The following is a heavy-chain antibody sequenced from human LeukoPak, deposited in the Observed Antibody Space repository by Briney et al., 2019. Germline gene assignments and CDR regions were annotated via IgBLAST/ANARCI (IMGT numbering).Heavy chain of an antibody. CDR3: ARARSTVTKFYYYYYGMDV. Sequence: SEPLSLTCAVYGGSFSGYYWSWIRQPPGKGLEWIGEINHSASTNYNPYLKGRVTISVDTSKNQFSLKLSSVTAADTAVYYCARARSTVTKFYYYYYGMDVWGQGTTVTVSS. V-gene: IGHV4-34*01. CDR1: GGSFSGYY. CDR2: INHSAST. J-gene: IGHJ6*02. D-gene: IGHD4-17*01.